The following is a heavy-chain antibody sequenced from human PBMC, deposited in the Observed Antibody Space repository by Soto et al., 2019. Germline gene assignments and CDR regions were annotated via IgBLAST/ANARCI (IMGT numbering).Heavy chain of an antibody. CDR3: ARGGVSVTRSKYFLR. J-gene: IGHJ1*01. D-gene: IGHD2-2*01. V-gene: IGHV4-31*03. CDR1: GGSISSGGYY. Sequence: PSETLSLTCTVSGGSISSGGYYWSWIRQLPGKGLEWIGYIYDSENTFYNPSLKSRVTISVDTSKNQFSLRLNSVTAADTAVYYCARGGVSVTRSKYFLRWGQGTLVTVSS. CDR2: IYDSENT.